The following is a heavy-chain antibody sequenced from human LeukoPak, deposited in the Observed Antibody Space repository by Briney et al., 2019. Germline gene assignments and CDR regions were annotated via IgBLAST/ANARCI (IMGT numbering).Heavy chain of an antibody. CDR3: AKGQYCSSTSCYPRGDFDY. CDR2: ISGSGGST. D-gene: IGHD2-2*01. J-gene: IGHJ4*02. V-gene: IGHV3-23*01. CDR1: GFTFSSYA. Sequence: PGGSLRLSCAASGFTFSSYAMSWVRQAPGKGLEWVSAISGSGGSTYYADSVKGRFTISRDNSKNTLYLQMNSLRAEDTAVYYCAKGQYCSSTSCYPRGDFDYWGQGTLVTVSS.